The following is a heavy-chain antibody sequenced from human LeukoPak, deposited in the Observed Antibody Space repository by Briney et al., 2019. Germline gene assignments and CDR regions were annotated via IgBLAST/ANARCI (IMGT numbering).Heavy chain of an antibody. CDR3: AREKGGYSGYDYYYYYYMDV. D-gene: IGHD5-12*01. V-gene: IGHV6-1*01. CDR1: GDSVSSSSAA. Sequence: SQTLSLTCAISGDSVSSSSAAWNWIRQSPSRGLEWLGRTYYRSKWYNDYAVSVRSRITINPDTSKNQFSLQLNSVTPEDTAVYYCAREKGGYSGYDYYYYYYMDVWGKGTTVTISS. J-gene: IGHJ6*03. CDR2: TYYRSKWYN.